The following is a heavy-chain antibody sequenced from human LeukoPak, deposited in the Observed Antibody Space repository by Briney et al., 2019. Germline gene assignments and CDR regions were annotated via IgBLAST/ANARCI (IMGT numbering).Heavy chain of an antibody. J-gene: IGHJ4*02. V-gene: IGHV4-39*02. Sequence: PSETLSLTCTVSGGSISSSAYYWGWIRQPPGEGLEWIGSIYYSGSTYYNPSLKSRVTISVDTSKNHFSLNLSSVTAADTAVYYCARGIATAGQYYFDYWGQGTLVTVSS. CDR1: GGSISSSAYY. D-gene: IGHD6-13*01. CDR3: ARGIATAGQYYFDY. CDR2: IYYSGST.